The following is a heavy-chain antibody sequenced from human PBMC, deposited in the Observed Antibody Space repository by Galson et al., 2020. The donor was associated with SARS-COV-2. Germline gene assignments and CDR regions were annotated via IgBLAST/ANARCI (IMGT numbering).Heavy chain of an antibody. V-gene: IGHV3-30*18. D-gene: IGHD4-4*01. CDR3: AKDIDLGYSDYSYYGLDI. J-gene: IGHJ6*04. Sequence: GASMKISCAASGFTFNSYGMHWVRQAPGKVLEWVAVISHDGSKKYSADSEKGRLTISRANSEYTLLLQMDSLRAEDTAIYYCAKDIDLGYSDYSYYGLDIWCKGSTVTVS. CDR1: GFTFNSYG. CDR2: ISHDGSKK.